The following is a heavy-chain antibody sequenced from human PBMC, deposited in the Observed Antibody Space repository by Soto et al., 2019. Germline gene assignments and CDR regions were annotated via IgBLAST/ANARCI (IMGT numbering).Heavy chain of an antibody. D-gene: IGHD2-15*01. Sequence: EVQLVESGGGLVKPGGSLRLSCVASGFSITNAWLNWVRQAPGKGLEWVGRIKRKIAGETTDYAAPVKGGFTISRDDSKNMLYLQMNSLKADDTALYYCTTASVEGVWGQGTTVTVSS. CDR3: TTASVEGV. CDR1: GFSITNAW. J-gene: IGHJ6*02. CDR2: IKRKIAGETT. V-gene: IGHV3-15*07.